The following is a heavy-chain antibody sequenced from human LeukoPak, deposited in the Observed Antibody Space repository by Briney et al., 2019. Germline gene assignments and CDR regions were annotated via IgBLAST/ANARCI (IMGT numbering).Heavy chain of an antibody. Sequence: QPGGSLRLSCAASGFTFSSYAMSWVRQAPGKGLGWVSGISGSDGSTYYADSVKGRFTISRDNSKNTLYLQMNSLRTEDTAVYYCARGNYYDSSVGYWGQGTLVTVSS. V-gene: IGHV3-23*01. CDR2: ISGSDGST. D-gene: IGHD3-22*01. J-gene: IGHJ4*02. CDR3: ARGNYYDSSVGY. CDR1: GFTFSSYA.